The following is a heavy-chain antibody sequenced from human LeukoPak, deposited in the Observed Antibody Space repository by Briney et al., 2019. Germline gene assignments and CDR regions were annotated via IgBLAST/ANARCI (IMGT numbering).Heavy chain of an antibody. J-gene: IGHJ4*02. V-gene: IGHV3-23*01. CDR1: GFTFSTYA. Sequence: GGSLRLSCAASGFTFSTYAMTWVRQAPGKGRDWVSAISDSGSATDYADSVKGRFTISRDNSKRTLYLQLNSLRAEDTAVYYWARPVYCSPSGCRDYWGQGTLVTVSS. CDR3: ARPVYCSPSGCRDY. CDR2: ISDSGSAT. D-gene: IGHD2-15*01.